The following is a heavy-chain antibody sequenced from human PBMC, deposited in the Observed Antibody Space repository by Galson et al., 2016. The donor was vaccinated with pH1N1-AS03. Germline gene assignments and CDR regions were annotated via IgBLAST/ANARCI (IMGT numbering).Heavy chain of an antibody. V-gene: IGHV1-2*04. CDR1: GYTFTAYH. D-gene: IGHD1-20*01. Sequence: SVKVSCKASGYTFTAYHIHWVRQAPGQGLEWVGCINSNTGDTDYAQKFEGLVTMTRDTSISTVYMELSRLRPDDSAEYYCAREMLTVTKSFDSWGQGTLVTVAS. CDR2: INSNTGDT. CDR3: AREMLTVTKSFDS. J-gene: IGHJ4*02.